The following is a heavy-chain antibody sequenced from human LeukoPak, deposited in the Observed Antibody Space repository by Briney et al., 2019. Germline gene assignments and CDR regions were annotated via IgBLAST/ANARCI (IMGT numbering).Heavy chain of an antibody. D-gene: IGHD3-22*01. J-gene: IGHJ4*02. CDR2: IYYSGST. Sequence: SSETLSLTCTVSGGSISSSSYYWGWIRQPPGKGLEWIGSIYYSGSTYYNPSLKSRVTISVDTSKNQFSLKLSSVTAADTAVYYCARQRGSRITMIVVVMHFDYWGQGTLVTVSS. CDR3: ARQRGSRITMIVVVMHFDY. V-gene: IGHV4-39*01. CDR1: GGSISSSSYY.